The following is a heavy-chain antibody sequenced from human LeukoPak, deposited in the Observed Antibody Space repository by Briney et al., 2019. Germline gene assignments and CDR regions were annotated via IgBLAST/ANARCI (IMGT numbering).Heavy chain of an antibody. CDR3: ATQQLVRFVLRFQH. D-gene: IGHD6-13*01. CDR2: FDPEDGET. CDR1: GYTLTELS. Sequence: ASVRVSCKVSGYTLTELSMHWVRQAPGKGLEWMGRFDPEDGETIYAQKFQGRVTMTEDTSTNTAYMELSSLRSEDTAVYYCATQQLVRFVLRFQHWGQGTLVTVSS. V-gene: IGHV1-24*01. J-gene: IGHJ1*01.